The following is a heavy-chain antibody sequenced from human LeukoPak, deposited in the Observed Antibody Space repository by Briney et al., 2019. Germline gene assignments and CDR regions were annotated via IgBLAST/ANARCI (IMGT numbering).Heavy chain of an antibody. Sequence: ASVKVSCRASGYTFTDYYMHWVRQAPGQGLEWMGWINPNSGGTNYAQKFQGRVTMTRDTSISTAYMELSRLRSDDTAVYYCARTTEGGYTYGYFYYYYMDVWGKGTTVTISS. V-gene: IGHV1-2*02. D-gene: IGHD5-18*01. CDR3: ARTTEGGYTYGYFYYYYMDV. J-gene: IGHJ6*03. CDR1: GYTFTDYY. CDR2: INPNSGGT.